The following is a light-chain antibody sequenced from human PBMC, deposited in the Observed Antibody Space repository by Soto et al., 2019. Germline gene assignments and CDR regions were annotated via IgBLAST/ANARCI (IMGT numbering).Light chain of an antibody. CDR1: SSDIGGFYY. V-gene: IGLV2-14*01. CDR3: SSYTTNNTRV. CDR2: EVS. Sequence: QSALTQPASVSGSPGQSITISCTGTSSDIGGFYYVSWYQHHPGKGPKLMIYEVSYRPSGISGRFSGSKSGNTASLTISGLQPEDDADYYCSSYTTNNTRVFGTGTKVTVL. J-gene: IGLJ1*01.